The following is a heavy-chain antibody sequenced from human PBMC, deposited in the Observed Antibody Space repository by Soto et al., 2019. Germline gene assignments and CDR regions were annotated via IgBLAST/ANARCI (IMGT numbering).Heavy chain of an antibody. V-gene: IGHV4-31*03. CDR1: GGSISSGGYY. D-gene: IGHD6-13*01. CDR3: ARSFGVAAAGPFDY. Sequence: QVQLQESGPGLVKPSQTLSLTCTVSGGSISSGGYYWSWIRQHPGKGLEWIGYIYYSGSTYYNPSLKRRVTISVETSKTQSSLKLSSVTAADTAVYYWARSFGVAAAGPFDYWGQGTLVTVSS. J-gene: IGHJ4*02. CDR2: IYYSGST.